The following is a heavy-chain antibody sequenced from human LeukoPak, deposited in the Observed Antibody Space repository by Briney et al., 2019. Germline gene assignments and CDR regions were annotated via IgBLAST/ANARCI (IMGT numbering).Heavy chain of an antibody. CDR2: IYTSGST. CDR3: ARGGDSSGWDGVIDY. Sequence: PSETLSLTCTVSGGSISSYYWSWIRQPAGKGLEWIGRIYTSGSTNYNPSLKSRVTMSVDTSKNQFSLKLSSVTAADTAVYYCARGGDSSGWDGVIDYWGQGTLVTVSS. J-gene: IGHJ4*02. CDR1: GGSISSYY. D-gene: IGHD6-19*01. V-gene: IGHV4-4*07.